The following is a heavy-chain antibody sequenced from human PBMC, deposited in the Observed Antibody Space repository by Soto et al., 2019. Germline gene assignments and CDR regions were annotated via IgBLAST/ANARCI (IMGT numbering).Heavy chain of an antibody. V-gene: IGHV3-23*01. D-gene: IGHD3-16*01. CDR1: GFTFSSYA. J-gene: IGHJ4*02. Sequence: GGSLRLSCAASGFTFSSYAMSWVRQAPGKGLEWVSSVDGSGSTTYYADSVKGRFTISRDNAKNSLYLQMNSLRVEDTAVYYCGGANYWGQGTLVTVSS. CDR2: VDGSGSTT. CDR3: GGANY.